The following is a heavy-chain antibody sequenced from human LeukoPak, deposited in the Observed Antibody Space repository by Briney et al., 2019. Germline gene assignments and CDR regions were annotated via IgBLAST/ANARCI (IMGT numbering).Heavy chain of an antibody. D-gene: IGHD6-13*01. J-gene: IGHJ4*02. Sequence: GASVKVSCKTSGGTFSSYAISWVRQAPGQGLEWMGGIIPIFGTANYAQKFQGRVTITTDESTSTAYMELSSLRSEDTAVYYCAINSYSSSWYVGPYFDYWGQGTLVTVSS. CDR1: GGTFSSYA. V-gene: IGHV1-69*05. CDR3: AINSYSSSWYVGPYFDY. CDR2: IIPIFGTA.